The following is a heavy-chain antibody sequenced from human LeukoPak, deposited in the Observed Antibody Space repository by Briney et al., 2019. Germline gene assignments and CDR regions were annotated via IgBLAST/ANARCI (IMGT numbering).Heavy chain of an antibody. V-gene: IGHV1-8*02. J-gene: IGHJ4*02. CDR1: GHTFTSYG. CDR2: MNPNSGNT. D-gene: IGHD2/OR15-2a*01. CDR3: VSFSIVGGSWGGFDY. Sequence: ASVKVSCKASGHTFTSYGISWVRQATGQGLEWMGWMNPNSGNTGYAQKFQGRVTMTRNTSISTAYMELSSLRSEDTAVYYCVSFSIVGGSWGGFDYWGQGTLVTVSS.